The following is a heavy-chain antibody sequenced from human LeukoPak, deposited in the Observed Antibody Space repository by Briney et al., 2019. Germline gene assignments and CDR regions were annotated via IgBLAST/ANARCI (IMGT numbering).Heavy chain of an antibody. D-gene: IGHD2-21*02. CDR2: IGTAGDT. Sequence: GGSLRLSCAASGFTFSSYDMHWVRQATGKGLEWVSAIGTAGDTYYPGSVEGRFTISRENAKNSLYLQMNSLRAEDTAVYYCVAAKPYCGGDCYADYWGQGTLVTVSS. CDR3: VAAKPYCGGDCYADY. CDR1: GFTFSSYD. J-gene: IGHJ4*02. V-gene: IGHV3-13*01.